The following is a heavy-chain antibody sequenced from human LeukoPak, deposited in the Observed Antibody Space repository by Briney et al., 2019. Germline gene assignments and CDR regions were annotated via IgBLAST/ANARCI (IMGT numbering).Heavy chain of an antibody. CDR2: IHSIGTT. V-gene: IGHV4-59*01. J-gene: IGHJ4*02. Sequence: SETLSLTCTVSGGSISRNYWSWIRQTPGKGLEWIGYIHSIGTTNYNPSLESRLTISIDTSKNQFSLKLSSVTAADTAVYYCARAGPYDSSGYGFDYWGQGTLVTVSS. CDR1: GGSISRNY. CDR3: ARAGPYDSSGYGFDY. D-gene: IGHD3-22*01.